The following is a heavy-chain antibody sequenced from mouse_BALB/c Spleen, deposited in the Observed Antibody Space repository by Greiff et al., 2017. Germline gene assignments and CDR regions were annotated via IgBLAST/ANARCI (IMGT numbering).Heavy chain of an antibody. CDR3: VRLRLYAMDY. D-gene: IGHD1-2*01. Sequence: VKDRFTISRDDSQSMLYLQMNNLKTEDTAMYYCVRLRLYAMDYWGQGTSVTVSS. V-gene: IGHV10S3*01. J-gene: IGHJ4*01.